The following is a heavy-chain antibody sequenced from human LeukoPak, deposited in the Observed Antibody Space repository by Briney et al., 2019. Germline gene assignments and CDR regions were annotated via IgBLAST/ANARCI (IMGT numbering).Heavy chain of an antibody. CDR2: IIPIFGTA. J-gene: IGHJ5*02. CDR3: AGVPFTAGNWFDP. CDR1: GGTFSSYG. V-gene: IGHV1-69*05. D-gene: IGHD6-19*01. Sequence: ASVKVSCKASGGTFSSYGISWVRQAPGQGLEWVGGIIPIFGTANYAQKFQGRVTITTDESTSTAYMELSSLRSEDTAVYYCAGVPFTAGNWFDPWGQGTLVTVSS.